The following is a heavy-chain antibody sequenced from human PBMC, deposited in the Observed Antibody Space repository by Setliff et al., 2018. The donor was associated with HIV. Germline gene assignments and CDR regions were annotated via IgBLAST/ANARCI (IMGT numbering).Heavy chain of an antibody. CDR1: GFSFRSYA. D-gene: IGHD3-22*01. CDR3: ANRNPHYYYDSSGLDAFDI. Sequence: GGSLRLSCAASGFSFRSYAVSWVRQAPGKGLEWVAFIRYDGSKKYYADSVKGRFTISRDNSKNTLYLQMISLRVEDTAVYYCANRNPHYYYDSSGLDAFDIWGQGTMVTVS. CDR2: IRYDGSKK. J-gene: IGHJ3*02. V-gene: IGHV3-30*02.